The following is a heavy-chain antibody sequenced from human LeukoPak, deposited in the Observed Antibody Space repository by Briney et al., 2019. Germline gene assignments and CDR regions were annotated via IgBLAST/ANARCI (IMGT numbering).Heavy chain of an antibody. V-gene: IGHV1-8*01. CDR2: MNPNSGNT. D-gene: IGHD2-21*02. CDR1: GYTFTSYD. Sequence: ASVKVSCKASGYTFTSYDINWVRQATGQGLEWMGWMNPNSGNTGYAQKFQGRVTMTRNTSISTAYMELSSLRSEDTAVYYCARARRDLGAFDYWGPGTLVTVSS. CDR3: ARARRDLGAFDY. J-gene: IGHJ4*02.